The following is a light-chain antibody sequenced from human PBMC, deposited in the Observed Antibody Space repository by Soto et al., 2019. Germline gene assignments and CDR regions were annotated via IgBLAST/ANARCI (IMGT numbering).Light chain of an antibody. Sequence: DIQMTQSPFTLSASVGDRVTITCRASQGISSNLAWYQQKPGKAPKLLISAASTLQSGVPSRLSGSGSGTDFTLTINSLQPEDFATYYCQQFKSYPLTFGGGTKVDIK. CDR3: QQFKSYPLT. CDR2: AAS. J-gene: IGKJ4*01. V-gene: IGKV1-9*01. CDR1: QGISSN.